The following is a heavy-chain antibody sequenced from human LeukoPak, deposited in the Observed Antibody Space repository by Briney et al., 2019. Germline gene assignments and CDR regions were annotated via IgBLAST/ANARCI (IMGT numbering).Heavy chain of an antibody. D-gene: IGHD2-15*01. CDR3: AKFISVVVAATDYFDY. CDR1: GFTFSNFA. CDR2: ISGSVDRR. J-gene: IGHJ4*02. Sequence: GGSLRLSCAASGFTFSNFAMHWVRQAPGKGLEWVSGISGSVDRRYYADSVKGRFTISRDNSKNTLYLQMNSLRAEDTALYYCAKFISVVVAATDYFDYWGQGTLVTVSS. V-gene: IGHV3-23*01.